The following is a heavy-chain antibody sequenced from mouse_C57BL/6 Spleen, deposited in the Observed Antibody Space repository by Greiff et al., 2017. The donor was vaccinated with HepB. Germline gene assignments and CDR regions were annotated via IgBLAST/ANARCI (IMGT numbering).Heavy chain of an antibody. Sequence: VQLQESGAELVKPGASVKISCKASGYAFSSYWMNWVKQRPGKGLEWIGQIYPGDGDTNYNGKFKGKATLTADKSSSTAYMQLSSLTSEDSAVYFCARGFTTVVPDYWGQGTTLTVSS. V-gene: IGHV1-80*01. J-gene: IGHJ2*01. CDR3: ARGFTTVVPDY. D-gene: IGHD1-1*01. CDR1: GYAFSSYW. CDR2: IYPGDGDT.